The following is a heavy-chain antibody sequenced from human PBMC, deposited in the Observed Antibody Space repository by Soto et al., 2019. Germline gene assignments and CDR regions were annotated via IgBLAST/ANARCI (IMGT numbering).Heavy chain of an antibody. Sequence: ASVKVSCKASGYTFTGYYMHWVRQAPGQGLEWMGWINPNSGGTNYAQKFQGRVTMTRDTSISTAYMELSRLRSDDTAVYYCATTSGATGTFFAFDIWGQGTMVTVSS. V-gene: IGHV1-2*02. J-gene: IGHJ3*02. CDR3: ATTSGATGTFFAFDI. CDR2: INPNSGGT. CDR1: GYTFTGYY. D-gene: IGHD1-7*01.